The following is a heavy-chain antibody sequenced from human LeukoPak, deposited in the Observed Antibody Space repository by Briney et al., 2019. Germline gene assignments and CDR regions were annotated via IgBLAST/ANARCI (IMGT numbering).Heavy chain of an antibody. CDR3: ARVLFGSGSYYPYPNNWFDP. CDR1: GYTFTSYD. J-gene: IGHJ5*02. Sequence: ASVKASCKASGYTFTSYDINWVRQATGQGLEWMGWMNPNSGNTGYAQKFQGRVTMTRNTSISTAYMELSSLRSEDTAVYYCARVLFGSGSYYPYPNNWFDPWGQGTLVTVSS. V-gene: IGHV1-8*01. D-gene: IGHD3-10*01. CDR2: MNPNSGNT.